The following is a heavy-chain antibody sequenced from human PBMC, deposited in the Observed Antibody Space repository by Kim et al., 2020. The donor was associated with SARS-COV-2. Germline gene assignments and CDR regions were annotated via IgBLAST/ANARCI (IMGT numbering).Heavy chain of an antibody. D-gene: IGHD5-12*01. CDR2: ISSSGSTI. CDR1: GFTFSDYY. V-gene: IGHV3-11*01. Sequence: GGSLRLSCAASGFTFSDYYMSWIRQAPGKGLEWVSYISSSGSTIYYADSVKGRFTISRDNAKNSLYLQMNSLRAEDTAVYYCARDGVATSPDYYYYGMDVWGQGTTVTVSS. J-gene: IGHJ6*02. CDR3: ARDGVATSPDYYYYGMDV.